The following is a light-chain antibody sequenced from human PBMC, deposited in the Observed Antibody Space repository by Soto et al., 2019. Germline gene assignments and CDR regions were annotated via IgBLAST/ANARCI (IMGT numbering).Light chain of an antibody. Sequence: EIGLTNSPGTLSLSPWEIATLSCRASQSVSSSYLAWYQQNPGQAPRLLIYGASSRATGIPDRFSGSGSGTDFTLTISRLEPEDFAVYYCQQYGSYPRTFGQETKVDIK. CDR2: GAS. V-gene: IGKV3-20*01. CDR1: QSVSSSY. J-gene: IGKJ1*01. CDR3: QQYGSYPRT.